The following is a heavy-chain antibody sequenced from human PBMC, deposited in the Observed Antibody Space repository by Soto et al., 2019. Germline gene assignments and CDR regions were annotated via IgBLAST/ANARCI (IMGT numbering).Heavy chain of an antibody. CDR2: MFHSGGA. CDR1: DGSISTYDW. J-gene: IGHJ4*02. V-gene: IGHV4-4*02. D-gene: IGHD3-3*01. CDR3: TTGNVDSMLEY. Sequence: QVQLHESGPGLVKPSETLSLTCVVSDGSISTYDWWTWVRQPPGKGLEWIGKMFHSGGADYSPSLKRPVILSADSSNNHSSRRLTAVAAADTAVYYCTTGNVDSMLEYWGQGTQVAVSS.